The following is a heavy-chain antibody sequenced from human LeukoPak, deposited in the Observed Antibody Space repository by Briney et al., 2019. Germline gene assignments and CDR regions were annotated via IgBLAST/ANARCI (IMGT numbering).Heavy chain of an antibody. CDR2: IYYSGNT. CDR3: ARDRDSSGLRDFDL. V-gene: IGHV4-59*01. D-gene: IGHD3-22*01. J-gene: IGHJ2*01. Sequence: SETLSLTCTVSGGSISSYYWSWIRQPPGKGLEWIGYIYYSGNTNYNPSLKSRVSISIDMSKSQFSLQLSSVTAADTAVYYCARDRDSSGLRDFDLWGRGTLVTVSA. CDR1: GGSISSYY.